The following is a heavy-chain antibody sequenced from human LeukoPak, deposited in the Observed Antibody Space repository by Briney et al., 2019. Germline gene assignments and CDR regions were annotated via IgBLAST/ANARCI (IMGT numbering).Heavy chain of an antibody. D-gene: IGHD4-17*01. CDR2: IYSGGST. CDR3: ARVVDHDYGDYYLDY. V-gene: IGHV3-66*01. CDR1: GFIFSDYY. J-gene: IGHJ4*02. Sequence: GGSLRLSCAVSGFIFSDYYMSWIRQAPGKGLEWVSLIYSGGSTYYADSVKGRFTISRDNSKNTLYLQMNSLRAEDTAVYYCARVVDHDYGDYYLDYWGQGTLVTVSS.